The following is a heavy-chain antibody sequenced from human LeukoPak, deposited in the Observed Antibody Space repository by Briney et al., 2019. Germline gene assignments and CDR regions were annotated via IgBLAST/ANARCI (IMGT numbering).Heavy chain of an antibody. D-gene: IGHD3-10*01. CDR2: ISADGGST. Sequence: GGSLRLSCAASGFTFDDYAMHWVRQAPGKVLEWVSLISADGGSTYYAVSVKGRFTISRDNSKNALYLQMNSLRTEDTALYYCAKDPQGFGELIFDYGGQGSMVTVSS. J-gene: IGHJ4*02. CDR1: GFTFDDYA. V-gene: IGHV3-43*02. CDR3: AKDPQGFGELIFDY.